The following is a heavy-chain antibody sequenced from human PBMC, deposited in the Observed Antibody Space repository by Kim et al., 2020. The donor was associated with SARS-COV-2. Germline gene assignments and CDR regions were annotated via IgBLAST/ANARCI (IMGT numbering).Heavy chain of an antibody. V-gene: IGHV3-30*04. CDR2: ISYDGSNK. CDR3: ARDALYYYDRRILSNDAFDI. Sequence: GGSLRLSCAASGFTFSSYAMHWVRQAPGKGLEWVAVISYDGSNKYYADSVKGRFTISRDNSKNTLYLQMNSLRAEDTAVYYCARDALYYYDRRILSNDAFDIWGQGTMVTVSS. CDR1: GFTFSSYA. D-gene: IGHD3-22*01. J-gene: IGHJ3*02.